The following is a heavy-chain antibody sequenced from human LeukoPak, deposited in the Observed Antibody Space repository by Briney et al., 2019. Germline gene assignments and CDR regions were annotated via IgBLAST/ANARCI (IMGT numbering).Heavy chain of an antibody. CDR2: INPSGGRT. CDR3: ARENYYDSTGYKFDY. CDR1: GYTFTSYY. V-gene: IGHV1-46*01. Sequence: ASVKVSCKASGYTFTSYYMHWARQAPGQGLEWMGIINPSGGRTTYAQKLQGRVTITRDMSTSTVYMELSSLKSEDTAMYYCARENYYDSTGYKFDYWGQGTLVTVSS. J-gene: IGHJ4*02. D-gene: IGHD3-22*01.